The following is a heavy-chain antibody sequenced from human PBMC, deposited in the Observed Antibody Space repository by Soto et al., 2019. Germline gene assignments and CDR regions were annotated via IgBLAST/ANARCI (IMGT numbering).Heavy chain of an antibody. V-gene: IGHV1-3*04. CDR2: IHTAKGNT. CDR3: AGDPIWTHTRNYARLNYLDP. J-gene: IGHJ5*02. D-gene: IGHD1-7*01. Sequence: ASVKVSCKASGYTFTNNVIHWLRQAPGQTLEWMGWIHTAKGNTKYSQKFEARVTLTRDTAASTAYMELNSLRSDDTAVYYCAGDPIWTHTRNYARLNYLDPWGQGTLVTVYS. CDR1: GYTFTNNV.